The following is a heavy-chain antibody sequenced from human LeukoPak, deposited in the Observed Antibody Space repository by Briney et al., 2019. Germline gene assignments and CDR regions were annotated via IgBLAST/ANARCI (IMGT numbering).Heavy chain of an antibody. D-gene: IGHD5-12*01. CDR2: IYYSGST. Sequence: SETLSLTCTVSGGSISSYYWSWIRQPPGKGLEWIGYIYYSGSTNYNPSLKSRVTISVDTSKNQFSLKLSSVTAADTAVYYCAREELRGYSGYAFDYWGQGTLVTVSS. CDR3: AREELRGYSGYAFDY. V-gene: IGHV4-59*01. J-gene: IGHJ4*02. CDR1: GGSISSYY.